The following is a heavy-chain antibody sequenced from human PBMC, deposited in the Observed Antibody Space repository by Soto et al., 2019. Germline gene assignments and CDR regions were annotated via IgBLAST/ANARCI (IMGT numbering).Heavy chain of an antibody. D-gene: IGHD3-16*01. Sequence: QVKLVESGGGVVQSGGSRRLSCEASGFRFSSYSIHWVRQAPGKGLEWVAVISSDGSSSDFADSVKGRFAISRDNSRKNTVYLQMNNLRPDDTAVYYCANPRSSLPWPPFEPWGHGTLVSVSS. J-gene: IGHJ5*02. V-gene: IGHV3-30*09. CDR3: ANPRSSLPWPPFEP. CDR2: ISSDGSSS. CDR1: GFRFSSYS.